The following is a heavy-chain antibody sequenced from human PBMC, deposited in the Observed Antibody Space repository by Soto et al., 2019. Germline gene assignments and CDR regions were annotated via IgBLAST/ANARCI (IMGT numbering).Heavy chain of an antibody. V-gene: IGHV3-33*01. J-gene: IGHJ4*02. CDR1: GFTFSSYG. CDR2: IWYDGSNK. D-gene: IGHD2-15*01. Sequence: GGSLRLSCAASGFTFSSYGMHWVRQAPGKGLEWVAVIWYDGSNKYYADSVKGRFTISRDNSKNTLYLQMNSPRAEDTAVYYCPSDFCSGGTSYSSFAYWGQEPLVPVSS. CDR3: PSDFCSGGTSYSSFAY.